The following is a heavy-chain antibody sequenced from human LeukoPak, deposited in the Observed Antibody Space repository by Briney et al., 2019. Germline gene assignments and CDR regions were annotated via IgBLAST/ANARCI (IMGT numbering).Heavy chain of an antibody. Sequence: SGGSLRLSCAASGFTFSSYSMNWVRQAPGKGLEWVSSISSSSSYIYYADSVKGRFTISRDNAKNSLYLQMNSLRAEDTAVYYCAKAGMVGANHFDYWGQGTLVTVSS. D-gene: IGHD1-26*01. CDR1: GFTFSSYS. CDR2: ISSSSSYI. J-gene: IGHJ4*02. CDR3: AKAGMVGANHFDY. V-gene: IGHV3-21*01.